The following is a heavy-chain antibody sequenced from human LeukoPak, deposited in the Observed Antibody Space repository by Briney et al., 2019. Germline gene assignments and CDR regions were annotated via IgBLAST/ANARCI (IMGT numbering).Heavy chain of an antibody. Sequence: SVKVSCKASGGTFSSYAISWVRQAPGQGLEWMGGIIPIFGTANYAQKFQGRVTITADESTSTAYMELSSLRSEDTAVYYCAITGYGGNVVDYWGQGTLVTVSS. CDR3: AITGYGGNVVDY. CDR1: GGTFSSYA. V-gene: IGHV1-69*13. CDR2: IIPIFGTA. D-gene: IGHD4-23*01. J-gene: IGHJ4*02.